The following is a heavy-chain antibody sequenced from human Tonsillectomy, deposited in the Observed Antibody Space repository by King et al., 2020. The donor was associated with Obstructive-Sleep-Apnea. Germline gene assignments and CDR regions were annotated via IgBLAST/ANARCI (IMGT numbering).Heavy chain of an antibody. CDR3: ARGRLERFPLAPPGWFDP. CDR1: GGSFSGYY. Sequence: VQLQQWGAGQLKPSETLSLTCAVYGGSFSGYYWSWIRQPPGKGLEWIGEINHSGSTNYNPSLKSRVTISVDTSKNQFSLKLSSVTAADTAVYYCARGRLERFPLAPPGWFDPWGQGTLVTVSS. V-gene: IGHV4-34*01. J-gene: IGHJ5*02. D-gene: IGHD1-1*01. CDR2: INHSGST.